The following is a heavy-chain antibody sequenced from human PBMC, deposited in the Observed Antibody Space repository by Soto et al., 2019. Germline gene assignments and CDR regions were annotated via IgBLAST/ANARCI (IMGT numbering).Heavy chain of an antibody. CDR3: ARGGGGYSYGYVDY. CDR1: GGSISSYY. D-gene: IGHD5-18*01. Sequence: QVQLQESGPGLVKPSETLSLTCTVSGGSISSYYWSWIRQPPGKGLEWIGYIYYSGSTNYNPSLRSRVPISVDTSKNQFALKLSSVTAADTAVYYCARGGGGYSYGYVDYWGQGALVTVSS. J-gene: IGHJ4*02. CDR2: IYYSGST. V-gene: IGHV4-59*01.